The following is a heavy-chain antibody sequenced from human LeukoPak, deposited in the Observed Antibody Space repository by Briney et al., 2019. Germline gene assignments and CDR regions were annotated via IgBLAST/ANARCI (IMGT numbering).Heavy chain of an antibody. V-gene: IGHV1-3*01. J-gene: IGHJ4*02. CDR1: GYSFTTYP. CDR2: INAGNGNT. Sequence: ASVKVSCKASGYSFTTYPMHWMRQAPGQRLEWMGWINAGNGNTKYSQNFQGRVTITRDTSTSTAYMELSSLRSEDTAVYYCARDQNSPYYGSGRFFDYWGQGTLVTVSS. CDR3: ARDQNSPYYGSGRFFDY. D-gene: IGHD3-10*01.